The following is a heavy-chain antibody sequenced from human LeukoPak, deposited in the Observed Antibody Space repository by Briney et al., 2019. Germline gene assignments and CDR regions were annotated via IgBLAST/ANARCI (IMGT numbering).Heavy chain of an antibody. Sequence: GDSLKISCKGSGYRFTSNWIAWVRQMPGKGLEWMGIIYRVDSEPKHSPSFQGQVTISADKSISTAYLQWSSLRASDTAIYFCAYGKYYFDYWGQGTLVT. CDR1: GYRFTSNW. V-gene: IGHV5-51*01. J-gene: IGHJ4*02. D-gene: IGHD3-16*01. CDR2: IYRVDSEP. CDR3: AYGKYYFDY.